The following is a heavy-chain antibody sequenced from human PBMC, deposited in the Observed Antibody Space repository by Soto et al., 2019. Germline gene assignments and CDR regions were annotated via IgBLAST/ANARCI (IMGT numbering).Heavy chain of an antibody. V-gene: IGHV4-31*03. CDR3: VRALRPTDLFYPWFDP. J-gene: IGHJ5*02. CDR2: VYESGYT. Sequence: TLSLTCTVSGASVSTGAYYWGWVRQRPGRGLEWIGYVYESGYTYYNMSLKSRLTISLDRSNNQFSLGLTSVTAADTAVYYCVRALRPTDLFYPWFDPCGQLTLVTVSS. CDR1: GASVSTGAYY. D-gene: IGHD4-4*01.